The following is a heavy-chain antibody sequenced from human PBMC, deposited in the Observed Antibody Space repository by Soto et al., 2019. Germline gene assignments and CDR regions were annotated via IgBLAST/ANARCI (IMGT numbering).Heavy chain of an antibody. V-gene: IGHV1-69*13. CDR1: GGTFSSYA. Sequence: EASVKVSCKASGGTFSSYAISWVRQAPGQGLEWMGGIIPIFGTANYAQKFQGRVTITADESTSTACMELSSLRSEDTAVYYCAPGYSGYDPGGYWGQGTLVTAPQ. CDR3: APGYSGYDPGGY. CDR2: IIPIFGTA. D-gene: IGHD5-12*01. J-gene: IGHJ4*02.